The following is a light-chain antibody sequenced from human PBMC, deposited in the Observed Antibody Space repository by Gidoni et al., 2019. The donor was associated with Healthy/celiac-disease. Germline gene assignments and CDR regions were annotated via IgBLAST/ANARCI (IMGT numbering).Light chain of an antibody. CDR1: SSAVGGYNY. J-gene: IGLJ3*02. Sequence: QSALTQPASVSGSPGQSITISCTVTSSAVGGYNYVSWYQQHPGKAPKLMIYDVSNRPSGVSNRFSGSKSGNTASLTISGLQAEDEADYYCSSYTSSSTPWVFGGGTKLTVL. CDR2: DVS. V-gene: IGLV2-14*03. CDR3: SSYTSSSTPWV.